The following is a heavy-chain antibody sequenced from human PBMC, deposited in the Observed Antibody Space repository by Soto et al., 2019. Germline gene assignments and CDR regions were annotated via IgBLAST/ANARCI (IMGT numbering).Heavy chain of an antibody. CDR1: GFTVSSNY. D-gene: IGHD6-19*01. V-gene: IGHV3-66*04. J-gene: IGHJ4*02. CDR2: IYSGGST. Sequence: GGSLRLSCAASGFTVSSNYMSWVRQAPGKGLEWVSVIYSGGSTYYADSVKGRFTISRDNSKNTLYLQMNSLRAEDTAVYYCARPYSSGWSSFDYWGQGTLVTVSS. CDR3: ARPYSSGWSSFDY.